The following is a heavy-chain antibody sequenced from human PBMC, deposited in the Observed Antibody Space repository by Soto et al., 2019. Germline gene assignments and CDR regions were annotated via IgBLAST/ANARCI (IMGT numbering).Heavy chain of an antibody. CDR1: GFTFSGSA. V-gene: IGHV3-73*02. D-gene: IGHD3-22*01. CDR2: ITDKTNTYAT. CDR3: LMRYYDTSLHSDS. J-gene: IGHJ4*02. Sequence: EVQLVESGGGLVQPGGSLKLSCAASGFTFSGSALHWVRQTSGKGLEWVGRITDKTNTYATAYAASVKGRFTISRDDSKNTAYLQMNSLKTQDTAAYYCLMRYYDTSLHSDSWGQGTLVTVSS.